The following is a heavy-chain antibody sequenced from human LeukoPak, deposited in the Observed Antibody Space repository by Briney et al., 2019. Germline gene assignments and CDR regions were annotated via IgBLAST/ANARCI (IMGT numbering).Heavy chain of an antibody. J-gene: IGHJ5*02. CDR3: ARGTSTHWFDP. CDR2: INHSGST. Sequence: SETLSLTCSVFGGSFSEYYWSWIRQPPGKGLEWIGEINHSGSTNYNPSLKSRVTISVDTSKNQISLILNSVTAADTAVYYCARGTSTHWFDPWGQGTLVIVSS. V-gene: IGHV4-34*01. CDR1: GGSFSEYY.